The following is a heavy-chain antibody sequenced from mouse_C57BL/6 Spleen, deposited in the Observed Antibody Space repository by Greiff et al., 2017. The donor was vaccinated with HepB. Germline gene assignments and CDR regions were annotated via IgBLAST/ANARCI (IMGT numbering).Heavy chain of an antibody. V-gene: IGHV1-15*01. CDR3: TRSDDGYYRYWFAY. D-gene: IGHD2-3*01. Sequence: VQGVESGAELVRPGASVTLSCKASGYTFTDYEMHWVKQTPVHGLEWIGAIDPEPGGTAYNQKFKGKAILTADKSSSTAYMELRSLTSEDSAVYYCTRSDDGYYRYWFAYWGQGTLVTVSA. J-gene: IGHJ3*01. CDR2: IDPEPGGT. CDR1: GYTFTDYE.